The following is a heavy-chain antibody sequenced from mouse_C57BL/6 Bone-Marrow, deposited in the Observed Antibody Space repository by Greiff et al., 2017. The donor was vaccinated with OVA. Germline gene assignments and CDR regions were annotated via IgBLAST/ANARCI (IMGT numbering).Heavy chain of an antibody. V-gene: IGHV10-1*01. CDR2: IRSKSNNYAT. D-gene: IGHD1-1*01. Sequence: EVMLVESGGGLVQPKGSLKLSCAASGFSFNTYAMNWVRQAPGKGLEWVARIRSKSNNYATYYADSVKDRFTISRDDSESMLYLQMNNLKTEDTAMYYCVRPLITTVVATRYAMDYWGQGTSVTVSS. J-gene: IGHJ4*01. CDR1: GFSFNTYA. CDR3: VRPLITTVVATRYAMDY.